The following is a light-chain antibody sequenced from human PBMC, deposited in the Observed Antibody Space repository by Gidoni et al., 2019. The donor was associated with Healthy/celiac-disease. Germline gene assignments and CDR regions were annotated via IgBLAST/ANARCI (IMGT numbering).Light chain of an antibody. Sequence: EIVLKQHPATLSLSPVERATLSCRASQSASSYLAWYQQKPGQAPRLLISDASNKSTGIPARFSGSGSVTTFTLTISSLQPEDFAVYYCHQRSNWPPCSFGQGTKLEIK. V-gene: IGKV3-11*01. CDR1: QSASSY. CDR2: DAS. J-gene: IGKJ2*04. CDR3: HQRSNWPPCS.